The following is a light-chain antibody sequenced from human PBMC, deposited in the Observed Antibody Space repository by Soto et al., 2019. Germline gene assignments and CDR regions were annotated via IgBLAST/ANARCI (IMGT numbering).Light chain of an antibody. CDR3: QHYNHWPPWT. CDR1: QSVSSN. Sequence: EIVMTQSPATLSVSPGERATLSCRASQSVSSNLAWYQQKPGQAPRLLIYDASTRATGIPARFSGSGSGTEFTLTISSLQSEDFAVYYCQHYNHWPPWTFGQGPKVEIK. J-gene: IGKJ1*01. CDR2: DAS. V-gene: IGKV3-15*01.